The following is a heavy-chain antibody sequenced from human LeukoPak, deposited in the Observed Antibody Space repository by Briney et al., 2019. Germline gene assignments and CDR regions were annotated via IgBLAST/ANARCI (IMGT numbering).Heavy chain of an antibody. D-gene: IGHD3-3*01. CDR2: IEYTGNT. J-gene: IGHJ6*01. V-gene: IGHV4-59*02. CDR3: ARDRPLDDSWSGYYDNGMDV. Sequence: SETLSLTCSVSGTSVNNYYWSWIRQSPVKGLEWIGYIEYTGNTNYNPSLKSRVTISVDTSKNQFSLKMTSVTAADTAVYYCARDRPLDDSWSGYYDNGMDVWGQGTTVTVSS. CDR1: GTSVNNYY.